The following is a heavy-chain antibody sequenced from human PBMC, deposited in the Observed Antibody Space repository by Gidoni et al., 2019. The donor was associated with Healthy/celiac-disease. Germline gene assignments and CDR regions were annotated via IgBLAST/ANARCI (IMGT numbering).Heavy chain of an antibody. CDR3: ARTIVVVVAAFDY. CDR1: GCTFSSYA. CDR2: ISYDGSNK. J-gene: IGHJ4*02. V-gene: IGHV3-30*04. D-gene: IGHD2-15*01. Sequence: QVQLVESGGGVVQPARSLRLPCAAAGCTFSSYAMHWVRQAPGKGLEWVAVISYDGSNKYYADSVKGRFTISRDNSKNTLYLQMNSLRAEDTAVYYCARTIVVVVAAFDYWGQGTLVTVSS.